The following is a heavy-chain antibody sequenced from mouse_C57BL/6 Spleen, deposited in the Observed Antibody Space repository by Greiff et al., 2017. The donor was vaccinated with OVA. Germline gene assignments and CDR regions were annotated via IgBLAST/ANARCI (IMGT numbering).Heavy chain of an antibody. CDR2: IYPGSGNT. Sequence: VQLQQSGAELVRPGASVKLSCKASGYTFTDYYINWVKQRPGQGLEWIARIYPGSGNTYYNEKFKGKATLTAEKSSSTAYMQLSSLTSEDSAVYFCARGGYSNYGFAYWGQGTLVTVSA. CDR3: ARGGYSNYGFAY. V-gene: IGHV1-76*01. CDR1: GYTFTDYY. J-gene: IGHJ3*01. D-gene: IGHD2-5*01.